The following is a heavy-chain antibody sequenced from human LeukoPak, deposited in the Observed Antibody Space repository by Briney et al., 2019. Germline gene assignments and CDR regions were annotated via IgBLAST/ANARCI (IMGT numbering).Heavy chain of an antibody. J-gene: IGHJ6*02. CDR2: ISSSSYI. Sequence: PGGSLRLSCAASGFTFSSYSMNWVRQAPGKGLEWVSSISSSSYIYYADSVKGRFTISRDNAKNSLYLQMNSLRAEDTAVYYCARDGGTYSGYDPSTGYYYYGMDVWGQGTTVTVSS. CDR3: ARDGGTYSGYDPSTGYYYYGMDV. CDR1: GFTFSSYS. D-gene: IGHD5-12*01. V-gene: IGHV3-21*01.